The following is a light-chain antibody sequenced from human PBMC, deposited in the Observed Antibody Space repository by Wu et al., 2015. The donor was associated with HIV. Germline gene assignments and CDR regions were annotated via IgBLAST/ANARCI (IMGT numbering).Light chain of an antibody. CDR1: QSVSSNF. V-gene: IGKV3-20*01. J-gene: IGKJ4*01. Sequence: EIVLTQSPGTLSLSPGERATLSCRASQSVSSNFLAWYQHRPGQAPRLLIYGASNRATGIPDRFSGSGSGTDFTLTISRLEPEDFAVYYCQQYGGAPFTFGGGTENGDQ. CDR2: GAS. CDR3: QQYGGAPFT.